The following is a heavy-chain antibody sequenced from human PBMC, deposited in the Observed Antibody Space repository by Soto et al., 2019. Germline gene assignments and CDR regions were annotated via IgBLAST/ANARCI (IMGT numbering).Heavy chain of an antibody. CDR1: GFTFSRFW. CDR2: IKEDGSER. V-gene: IGHV3-7*03. Sequence: XGSPRLSCASPGFTFSRFWMSCVRHAPGKGLEWVANIKEDGSERYYVDSLKSRFTISRDNDKNSLFLQRKSLRADDTAVYFCTCHLPMGYY. CDR3: TCHLPMGYY. D-gene: IGHD3-10*01. J-gene: IGHJ6*01.